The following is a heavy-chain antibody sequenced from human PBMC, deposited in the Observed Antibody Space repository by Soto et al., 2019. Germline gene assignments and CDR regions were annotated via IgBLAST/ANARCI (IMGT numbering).Heavy chain of an antibody. CDR2: ISYDGSNK. J-gene: IGHJ6*03. Sequence: GGSLRLSCAASGCTFSSYGMHWVRQAPGKGLEWVAVISYDGSNKYYADSVKGRFTISRQNSKNTLYLQMNSLRAEDTAVYYCEKDAAKGYSSGWRYYYYYYMDVWGKGTTVTVSS. D-gene: IGHD6-19*01. CDR1: GCTFSSYG. V-gene: IGHV3-30*18. CDR3: EKDAAKGYSSGWRYYYYYYMDV.